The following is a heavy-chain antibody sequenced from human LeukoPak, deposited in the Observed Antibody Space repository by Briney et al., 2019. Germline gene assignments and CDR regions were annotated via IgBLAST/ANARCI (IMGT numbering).Heavy chain of an antibody. J-gene: IGHJ4*02. CDR2: ISGRGASK. Sequence: GGSLRLSCAVSGLTFNNYAMSWVRQAPGKGLEWVSGISGRGASKYYADSVKGRFTISRDNSKNTLYLQMNSLRAEDTAVYYCAREAYDSSGYYLDYWGQGTLVIVSS. CDR3: AREAYDSSGYYLDY. D-gene: IGHD3-22*01. V-gene: IGHV3-23*01. CDR1: GLTFNNYA.